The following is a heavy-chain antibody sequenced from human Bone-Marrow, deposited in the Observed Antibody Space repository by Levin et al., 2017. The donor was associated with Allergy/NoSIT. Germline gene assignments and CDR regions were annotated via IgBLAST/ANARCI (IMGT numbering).Heavy chain of an antibody. CDR1: GFSLSTSGVG. D-gene: IGHD3-3*01. CDR2: IYWDDDK. V-gene: IGHV2-5*02. Sequence: SGPTLVKPTQTLTLTCTFSGFSLSTSGVGVGWIRQPPGKALEWLALIYWDDDKRYSPSLKSRLTITKDTSKNQVVLTMTNMDPVDTATYYCAHRRGTYDFWSGYYNDYFDYWGQGTLVTVSS. CDR3: AHRRGTYDFWSGYYNDYFDY. J-gene: IGHJ4*02.